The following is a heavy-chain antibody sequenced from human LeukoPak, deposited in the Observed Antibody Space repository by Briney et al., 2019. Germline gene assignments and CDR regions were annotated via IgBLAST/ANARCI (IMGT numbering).Heavy chain of an antibody. CDR3: ARGFDFWSGYGYYFDY. V-gene: IGHV3-53*01. J-gene: IGHJ4*02. Sequence: PGGSLRLSCAASGLTVSINYMRCAPHPPGKRVEWVSDIYSGGSTYYTDSVKCRFTISRDNSKNTLYLQMNRLRAEDTAVYYCARGFDFWSGYGYYFDYWGQGTLVTVSS. CDR1: GLTVSINY. D-gene: IGHD3-3*01. CDR2: IYSGGST.